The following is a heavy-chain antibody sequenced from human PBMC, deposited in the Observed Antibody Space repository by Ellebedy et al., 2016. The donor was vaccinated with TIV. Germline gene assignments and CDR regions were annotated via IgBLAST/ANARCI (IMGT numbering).Heavy chain of an antibody. J-gene: IGHJ6*02. V-gene: IGHV3-23*01. D-gene: IGHD4-17*01. CDR3: AKSGDYIFSGYYGMDV. Sequence: GGSLRLSCEASGFTFVDYAMNWVRQVPGKGLEWVSTIVGGGRTTTYADSVKGRFSISRDNSGNRLFLDMKGLRPEDSAVYFCAKSGDYIFSGYYGMDVWGQGTAVVVSS. CDR2: IVGGGRTT. CDR1: GFTFVDYA.